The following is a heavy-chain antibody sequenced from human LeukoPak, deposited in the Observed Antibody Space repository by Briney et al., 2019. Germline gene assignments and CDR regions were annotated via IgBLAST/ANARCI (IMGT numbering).Heavy chain of an antibody. CDR1: GGSVSSTTYY. CDR3: ARYVVYGSGKYYFDY. D-gene: IGHD3-10*01. V-gene: IGHV4-39*01. Sequence: KPSETLSLTCTVSGGSVSSTTYYWSRIRQPPGKGLEWIASINYSGSTYYNPSLKSRVTISVDTSENQFSLKLSSVTAADTAVYYCARYVVYGSGKYYFDYWGQGTLVTVSS. J-gene: IGHJ4*02. CDR2: INYSGST.